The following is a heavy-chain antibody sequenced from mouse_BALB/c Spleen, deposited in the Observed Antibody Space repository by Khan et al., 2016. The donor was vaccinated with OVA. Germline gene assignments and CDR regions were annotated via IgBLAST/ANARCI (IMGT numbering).Heavy chain of an antibody. CDR3: ARPPYCYYVRDN. CDR1: GYTFRNDG. D-gene: IGHD2-10*01. V-gene: IGHV9-3-1*01. CDR2: INTYTGES. Sequence: QIQLVQSGPELKKPGETVKISCKAFGYTFRNDGMNWVKQAPGKGLKWMGWINTYTGESTHADDFKGRFVFSLEISASTAYLQIKNLKNEDTDTYFCARPPYCYYVRDNWGKGTSVTVSS. J-gene: IGHJ4*01.